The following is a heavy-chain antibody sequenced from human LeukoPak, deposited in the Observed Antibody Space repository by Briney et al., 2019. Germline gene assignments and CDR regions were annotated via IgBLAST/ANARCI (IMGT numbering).Heavy chain of an antibody. CDR3: ATLRGSYYRPDPDY. CDR2: FDPEDGET. CDR1: GYTLTELS. Sequence: ASVKVSCKVSGYTLTELSMHWVRQAPGKGLEWMGGFDPEDGETIYAQKFQGRVTMTEDTSTDTAYMELSSLRSEDTAVYYCATLRGSYYRPDPDYWGQGTLVTVSS. J-gene: IGHJ4*02. V-gene: IGHV1-24*01. D-gene: IGHD1-26*01.